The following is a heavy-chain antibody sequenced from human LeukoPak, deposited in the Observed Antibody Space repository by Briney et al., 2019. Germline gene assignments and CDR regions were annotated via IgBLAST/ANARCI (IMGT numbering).Heavy chain of an antibody. Sequence: GGSLRLSCAASGFTFTSYTMNWVRQAPGKGLEWISHISGSGNFIYYADSVKGRFTISRDNAKNSLYLQMNSLRAEDTAVYYCAKGYCSSTSCARGHFDYWGQGTLVTVSS. J-gene: IGHJ4*02. CDR2: ISGSGNFI. D-gene: IGHD2-2*01. CDR3: AKGYCSSTSCARGHFDY. V-gene: IGHV3-21*05. CDR1: GFTFTSYT.